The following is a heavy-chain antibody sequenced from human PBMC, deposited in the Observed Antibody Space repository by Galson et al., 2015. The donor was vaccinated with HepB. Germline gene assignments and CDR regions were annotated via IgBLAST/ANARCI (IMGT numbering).Heavy chain of an antibody. Sequence: SLRLSCAASGFTFSSYGMHWVRQAPGKGLEWVAVIWYDGSNKYYADSVKGRFTISRDNSKNTLYLQMNSLRAEDTAVYYCARGGVVVVAATQWRYGMDVWGQGTTVTVS. CDR2: IWYDGSNK. CDR3: ARGGVVVVAATQWRYGMDV. J-gene: IGHJ6*02. D-gene: IGHD2-15*01. V-gene: IGHV3-33*01. CDR1: GFTFSSYG.